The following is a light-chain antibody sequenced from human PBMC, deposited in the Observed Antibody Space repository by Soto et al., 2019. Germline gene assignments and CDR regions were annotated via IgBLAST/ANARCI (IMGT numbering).Light chain of an antibody. V-gene: IGKV3-20*01. Sequence: EIVLTQSPGTLSLSPGDRATLSCRASESVNGKYLAWYQQKPGQARRLLIYAASSRATSVPDRFSGSGSGTDLTLYTLTITRLDPEDSAVYYCHMYGSSPQTFGQGTKLEIK. J-gene: IGKJ2*01. CDR1: ESVNGKY. CDR2: AAS. CDR3: HMYGSSPQT.